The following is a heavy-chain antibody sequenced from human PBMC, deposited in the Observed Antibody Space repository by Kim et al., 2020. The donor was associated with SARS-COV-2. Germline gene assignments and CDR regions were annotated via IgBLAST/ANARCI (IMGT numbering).Heavy chain of an antibody. CDR3: AKDLIVATMFGYYYYGMDV. V-gene: IGHV3-30*18. D-gene: IGHD5-12*01. CDR1: GFTFSSYG. J-gene: IGHJ6*02. Sequence: GGSLRLSCAASGFTFSSYGMHWVRQAPGKGLEWVAVISYDGSNKYYADSVKGRFTISRDNSKNTLYLQMNSLRAEDTAVYYCAKDLIVATMFGYYYYGMDVWGQGTTVTVSS. CDR2: ISYDGSNK.